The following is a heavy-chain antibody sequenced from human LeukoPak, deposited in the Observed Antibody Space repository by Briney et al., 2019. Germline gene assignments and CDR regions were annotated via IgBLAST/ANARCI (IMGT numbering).Heavy chain of an antibody. CDR1: GFTFSSYG. V-gene: IGHV3-30*02. Sequence: PGGSLRLSRAASGFTFSSYGMHWVRQAPGKGLEWVAFIRYDGSNKYYADSVKGRFTISRDNSKNTLYLQMNSLRAEDTAVYYCAKDKFNSLIVVVPAAPFDYWGQGTLVTVSS. CDR2: IRYDGSNK. J-gene: IGHJ4*02. CDR3: AKDKFNSLIVVVPAAPFDY. D-gene: IGHD2-2*01.